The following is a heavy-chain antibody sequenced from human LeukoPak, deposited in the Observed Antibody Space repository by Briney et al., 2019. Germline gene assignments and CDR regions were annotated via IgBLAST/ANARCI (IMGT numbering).Heavy chain of an antibody. D-gene: IGHD5-24*01. V-gene: IGHV3-23*01. CDR2: ISGSGGST. J-gene: IGHJ4*02. CDR3: AKVGYNANFDY. Sequence: GGSLRLSCAASGFTFSGYAMSWVRQAPGKGLEWVSAISGSGGSTYYADSVKGRFTISRDNSKDTLYLQMNSLRAEDTAVYYCAKVGYNANFDYWGQGTLVTVSS. CDR1: GFTFSGYA.